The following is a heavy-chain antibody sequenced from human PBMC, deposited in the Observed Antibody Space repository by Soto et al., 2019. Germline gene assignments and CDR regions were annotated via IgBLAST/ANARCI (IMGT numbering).Heavy chain of an antibody. Sequence: SGPTLVNPTDTLKLTCTVCVFALTTAQMGVSWIRRPAGKALEWLAHIFSDNERYYSTSLQVRLTISKDTSGSQVVLSMTNVDPVDTATYYCARLNVDSYQFYYAMDVWGQGTTVTVSS. CDR3: ARLNVDSYQFYYAMDV. D-gene: IGHD4-17*01. CDR2: IFSDNER. CDR1: VFALTTAQMG. J-gene: IGHJ6*02. V-gene: IGHV2-26*01.